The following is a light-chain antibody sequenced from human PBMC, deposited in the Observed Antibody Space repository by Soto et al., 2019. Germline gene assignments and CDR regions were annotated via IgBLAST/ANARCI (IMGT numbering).Light chain of an antibody. CDR2: TNN. CDR1: NSNIGTNT. Sequence: QSVLTQPPSASGTPGQRVTISCSGSNSNIGTNTVNWYQQLPGTAPRLLIYTNNQRPSGVPPRFSGSKTGTSASLAIGGLQSEDGADYYCAAWDDSLGAYVFGTGTKVTVL. CDR3: AAWDDSLGAYV. J-gene: IGLJ1*01. V-gene: IGLV1-44*01.